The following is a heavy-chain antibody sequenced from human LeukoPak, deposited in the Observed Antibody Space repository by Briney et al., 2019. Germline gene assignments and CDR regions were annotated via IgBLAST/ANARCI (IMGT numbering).Heavy chain of an antibody. V-gene: IGHV4-59*01. CDR1: GGSISSYY. D-gene: IGHD5-12*01. Sequence: SETLSLTCTVSGGSISSYYWSWIRQPPGKGLEWIGYIYYSGSTNYNPSLKSRVTISVDTSKNQFSLKLSSVTAADTAVYYCASSGGGYSGYDPYYYYGMDVWGQGTTVTVSS. CDR2: IYYSGST. J-gene: IGHJ6*02. CDR3: ASSGGGYSGYDPYYYYGMDV.